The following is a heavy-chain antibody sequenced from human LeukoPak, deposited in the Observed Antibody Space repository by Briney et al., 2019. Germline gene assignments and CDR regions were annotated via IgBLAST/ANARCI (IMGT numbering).Heavy chain of an antibody. V-gene: IGHV4-59*01. D-gene: IGHD3-10*01. CDR1: GGSISSYY. Sequence: SETLSLTCTVSGGSISSYYWSWIRQPPGKGLEWIGYGYYSGSTDYIPSLKSRVTISVDTSKNQFSLKLTSVTAADTAVYYCVRSADRVIRGAPPYYYYYMDVWGKGTTVTVSS. J-gene: IGHJ6*03. CDR3: VRSADRVIRGAPPYYYYYMDV. CDR2: GYYSGST.